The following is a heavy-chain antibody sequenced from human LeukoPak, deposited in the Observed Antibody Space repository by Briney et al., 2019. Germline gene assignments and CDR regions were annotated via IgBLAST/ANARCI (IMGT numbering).Heavy chain of an antibody. CDR3: ARGLLFFDY. CDR1: GGSISSSSYY. D-gene: IGHD2-21*02. CDR2: IYYSGTS. Sequence: KSSETLSLTCTVSGGSISSSSYYWGWVRQPPGKGLEWIETIYYSGTSYSNPSLRSRVTISVDTSKNHFSLRLSSVTAADTAVYYCARGLLFFDYWGQGTLVTVSS. V-gene: IGHV4-39*07. J-gene: IGHJ4*02.